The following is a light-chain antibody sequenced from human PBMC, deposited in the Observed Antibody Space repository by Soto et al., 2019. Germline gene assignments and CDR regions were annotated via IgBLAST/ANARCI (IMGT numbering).Light chain of an antibody. J-gene: IGKJ4*01. V-gene: IGKV3-15*01. CDR2: GAS. Sequence: EIVMTQSPATLSVSPGEIATLSCRASQSVSRNLDWYQQKPVQAPRLLIYGASTRATGITARFSVSGSGTEFPLTTSSLQSEDFVVYYGQKYNNWPPIAFGGGTKVEIK. CDR1: QSVSRN. CDR3: QKYNNWPPIA.